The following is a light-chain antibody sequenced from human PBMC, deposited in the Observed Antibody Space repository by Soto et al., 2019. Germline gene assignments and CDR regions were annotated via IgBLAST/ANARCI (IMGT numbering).Light chain of an antibody. V-gene: IGKV1-5*01. Sequence: DIQMTQSPSTLSASVGDRVTITCRASQTVNAWLAWYQHKPGKAPKPLIYDASSLESGVPARFSGSGSGTEFILTISSLQPDDVGTYYCQQYNTHSGTFGQGTKVDIK. CDR1: QTVNAW. J-gene: IGKJ1*01. CDR3: QQYNTHSGT. CDR2: DAS.